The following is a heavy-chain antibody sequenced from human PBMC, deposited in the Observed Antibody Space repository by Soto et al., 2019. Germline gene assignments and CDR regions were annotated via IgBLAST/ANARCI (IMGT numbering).Heavy chain of an antibody. CDR2: ISKSDYT. CDR3: AKCMQAYWNYDAHHI. D-gene: IGHD1-7*01. V-gene: IGHV3-21*01. Sequence: PGGSLRLSCTVSGFAFNNYGINWVRQAPGKGLEWVSSISKSDYTYYSDSVKGRFTISRDNAKDSVSLQMNTLRVEDTAVYYCAKCMQAYWNYDAHHIWGQGTMVTVSS. CDR1: GFAFNNYG. J-gene: IGHJ3*02.